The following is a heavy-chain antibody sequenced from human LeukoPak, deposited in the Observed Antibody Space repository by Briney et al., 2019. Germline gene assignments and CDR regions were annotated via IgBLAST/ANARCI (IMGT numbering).Heavy chain of an antibody. CDR2: ISWNSGSI. Sequence: GRSLRLSCAASGFTFDDYAMHWVPQAPGKGLEWVSGISWNSGSIGYADSVKGRFNISRDNAKNSLYLQMNSLRAEDTALYYCAKDLRWLQSSAFDYWGQGTLVTVSS. J-gene: IGHJ4*02. V-gene: IGHV3-9*01. CDR1: GFTFDDYA. CDR3: AKDLRWLQSSAFDY. D-gene: IGHD5-24*01.